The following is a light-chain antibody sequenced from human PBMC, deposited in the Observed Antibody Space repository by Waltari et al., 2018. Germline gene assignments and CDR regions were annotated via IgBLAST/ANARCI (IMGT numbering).Light chain of an antibody. V-gene: IGLV2-23*02. Sequence: QSALTQPASVSGSPGPSITIPCSGTSSDVGIDDLVSWYQQHPGKAPKLIIYEVSKRPSGISDRFSGSKSGNTASLTISGLQAEDEADYYCYSYAGAPRVFGGGTKVTVL. J-gene: IGLJ2*01. CDR1: SSDVGIDDL. CDR3: YSYAGAPRV. CDR2: EVS.